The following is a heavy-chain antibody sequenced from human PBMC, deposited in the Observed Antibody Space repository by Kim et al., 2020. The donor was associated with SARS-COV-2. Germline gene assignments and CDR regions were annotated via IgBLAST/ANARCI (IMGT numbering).Heavy chain of an antibody. CDR1: GVTFISYA. J-gene: IGHJ6*02. CDR2: IIPIFGTA. CDR3: ARDEINSSGWFHYYYGMDV. Sequence: SVKVSCKASGVTFISYAMSWGRQAPGQGLEWMGGIIPIFGTANYAQKFQGRVTITAAESTSTAYMALSSLGSEYTTVYYCARDEINSSGWFHYYYGMDVWGQGATVTVSS. V-gene: IGHV1-69*13. D-gene: IGHD6-19*01.